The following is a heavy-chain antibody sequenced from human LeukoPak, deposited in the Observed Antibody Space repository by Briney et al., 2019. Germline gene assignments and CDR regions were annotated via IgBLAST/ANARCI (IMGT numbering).Heavy chain of an antibody. Sequence: SVKLSCKASGGTFSSYAISWVRQAPGQGLEWMGGIIPIFGTANYAQKFQGRVTITADESTSTAYMELSSLTSEDTAVYYCARDAFYGDYSYFDSWGQGTLVTVSS. CDR2: IIPIFGTA. J-gene: IGHJ4*02. CDR3: ARDAFYGDYSYFDS. V-gene: IGHV1-69*01. CDR1: GGTFSSYA. D-gene: IGHD4-17*01.